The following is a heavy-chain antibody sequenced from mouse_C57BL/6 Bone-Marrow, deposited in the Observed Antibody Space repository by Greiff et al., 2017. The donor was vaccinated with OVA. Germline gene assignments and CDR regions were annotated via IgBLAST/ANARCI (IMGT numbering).Heavy chain of an antibody. V-gene: IGHV5-17*01. CDR3: ARELGRYYFDY. CDR1: GFTFSDYG. D-gene: IGHD4-1*01. CDR2: ISSGSSTI. Sequence: EVKLMESGGGLVKPGGSLKLSCAASGFTFSDYGMHWVRQAPEKGLEWVAYISSGSSTIYYADTVKGRFTISRDNAKNTLFLQMTSLRSEDTAMYYCARELGRYYFDYWGQGTTRTVSS. J-gene: IGHJ2*01.